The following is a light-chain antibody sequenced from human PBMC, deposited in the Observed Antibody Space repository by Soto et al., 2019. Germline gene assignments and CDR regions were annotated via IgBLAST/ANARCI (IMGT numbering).Light chain of an antibody. Sequence: EIVMTQSPATLSLSPGERATLSCRASQSVSNILAWYQQQPGQPPRLLIYGASTRATAIPARFSGSGSGTELNLTLSGMQFEDVAVSFCQQYKYWTRTFGQGTKVEIK. V-gene: IGKV3-15*01. CDR3: QQYKYWTRT. J-gene: IGKJ1*01. CDR1: QSVSNI. CDR2: GAS.